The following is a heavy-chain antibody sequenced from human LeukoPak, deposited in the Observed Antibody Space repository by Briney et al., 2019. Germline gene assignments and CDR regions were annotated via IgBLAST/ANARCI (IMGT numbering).Heavy chain of an antibody. CDR3: AKDRQGQYASRSFPDH. D-gene: IGHD3-10*01. CDR2: IRGDDGST. Sequence: GGSLRLSCVASGFTFDDYAMHWVRQAPGKGLEWLSLIRGDDGSTYYADSVKGRFTISRDNSKNSLYLQMNGLRTEDTALYFCAKDRQGQYASRSFPDHWGQGTLVTVSS. V-gene: IGHV3-43*02. CDR1: GFTFDDYA. J-gene: IGHJ4*02.